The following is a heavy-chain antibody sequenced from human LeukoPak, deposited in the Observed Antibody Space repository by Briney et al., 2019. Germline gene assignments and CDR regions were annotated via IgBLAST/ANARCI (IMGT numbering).Heavy chain of an antibody. CDR2: ISSSSSYI. J-gene: IGHJ6*03. Sequence: GGSLRLSCAASGFNFSSYSLNWVRQAPGKGLEWVSSISSSSSYIYYADSVKGRFTISRDNAKNSLYLQMNSLRAEDTAVYYCARDALGYCSGGSCYSPTYYYMDVWGKGTTVTVSS. CDR3: ARDALGYCSGGSCYSPTYYYMDV. D-gene: IGHD2-15*01. V-gene: IGHV3-21*01. CDR1: GFNFSSYS.